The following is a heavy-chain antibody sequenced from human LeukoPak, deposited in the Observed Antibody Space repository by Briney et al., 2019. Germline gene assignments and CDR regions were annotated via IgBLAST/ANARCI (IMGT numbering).Heavy chain of an antibody. CDR1: GFSFSTYA. CDR2: ISATGGST. CDR3: ANRPLDY. V-gene: IGHV3-23*01. J-gene: IGHJ4*02. Sequence: GGSLRLSCAASGFSFSTYAMSWVRQAPGKGLEWVSAISATGGSTYYADSVKGRFTTSRDNSKNTLYLQINTLRAEDTAVYYCANRPLDYWGQGTLVTVSS.